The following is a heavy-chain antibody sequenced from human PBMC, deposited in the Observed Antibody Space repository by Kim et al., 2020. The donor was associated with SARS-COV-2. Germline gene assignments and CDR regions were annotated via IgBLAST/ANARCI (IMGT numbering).Heavy chain of an antibody. D-gene: IGHD2-21*02. V-gene: IGHV1-2*02. CDR1: GYIFTDYY. J-gene: IGHJ2*01. CDR2: INPDTGGT. CDR3: ARGGPAAGASGDWFDL. Sequence: ASVKVSCKASGYIFTDYYLHWIRQAPGQGPEWMGWINPDTGGTINARTFRGRVTLTRDPSIDTAYVELNRLTSDDTAIYYCARGGPAAGASGDWFDLWGRGTLVTVSS.